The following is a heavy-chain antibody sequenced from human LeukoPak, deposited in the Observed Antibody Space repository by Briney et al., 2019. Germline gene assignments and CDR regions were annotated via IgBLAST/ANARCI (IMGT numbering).Heavy chain of an antibody. J-gene: IGHJ5*02. V-gene: IGHV1-2*06. CDR1: GFTFNIYF. CDR2: INPNNGDT. CDR3: TRTHIPYCAGKSCYSFDP. Sequence: ASMKVSCKASGFTFNIYFLHWVRQAPGQGLEYMGRINPNNGDTNYAQKFQGRVTMIRDTATDTAYLELSRLTSGDTAVYYCTRTHIPYCAGKSCYSFDPWGQGTLVTVSS. D-gene: IGHD2-21*01.